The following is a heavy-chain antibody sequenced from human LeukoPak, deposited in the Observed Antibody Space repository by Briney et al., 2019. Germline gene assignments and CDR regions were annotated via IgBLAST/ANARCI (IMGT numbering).Heavy chain of an antibody. CDR1: GGSISSGGYS. D-gene: IGHD3-9*01. J-gene: IGHJ5*02. CDR3: ARYDILTSLFDP. Sequence: PSETLSLTCAVSGGSISSGGYSWSWIRQPPGKGLEWIGYIYHSGSTYYNPSLKSRVTISVDRSKNQFSLKLSSVTAADTPVYYCARYDILTSLFDPWGQGTLVTVSS. CDR2: IYHSGST. V-gene: IGHV4-30-2*01.